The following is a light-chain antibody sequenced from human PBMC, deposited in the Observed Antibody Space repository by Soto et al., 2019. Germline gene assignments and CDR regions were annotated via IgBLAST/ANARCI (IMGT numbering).Light chain of an antibody. CDR2: DAS. CDR3: QDYTRHS. V-gene: IGKV3-15*01. Sequence: EIVMTQSPATLSVSPGERATLSCRASQSVGSTVAWYQQRPGQAPRLLIYDASARATGIPARFSGIGSGTEFTLIIRSPEYDAFETYYCQDYTRHSFGQGTKVDIK. J-gene: IGKJ1*01. CDR1: QSVGST.